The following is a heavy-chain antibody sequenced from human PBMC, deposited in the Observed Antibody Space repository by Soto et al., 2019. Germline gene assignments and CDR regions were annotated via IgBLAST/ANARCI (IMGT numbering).Heavy chain of an antibody. J-gene: IGHJ6*02. D-gene: IGHD2-2*01. CDR1: GYTFTSYY. V-gene: IGHV1-46*01. CDR2: INPSGGST. Sequence: ASVKVSCKASGYTFTSYYMHWVRQAPGQGLEWMGIINPSGGSTSYAQKFQGRVTTTRDTSTSTVYMELSSLRSEDTAVYYCAREGGGPTRTPNPVYCSSTSCYYYYYGMDVWGRGTTVTVSS. CDR3: AREGGGPTRTPNPVYCSSTSCYYYYYGMDV.